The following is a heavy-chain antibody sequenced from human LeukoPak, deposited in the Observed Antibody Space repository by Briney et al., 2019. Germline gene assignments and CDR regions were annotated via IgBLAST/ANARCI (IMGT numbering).Heavy chain of an antibody. CDR1: GGSISNGAYY. V-gene: IGHV4-61*02. CDR3: ARIGSHNDFWSAYSH. CDR2: IYSTGVT. Sequence: PSQTLSLTCTVSGGSISNGAYYWSWIRQPAGKTLEWIGRIYSTGVTDYSPSFKSRVSMSLDTSRNHFSLKLRSVTAADTAMYYCARIGSHNDFWSAYSHWGQGTLVAVSS. J-gene: IGHJ4*02. D-gene: IGHD3-3*01.